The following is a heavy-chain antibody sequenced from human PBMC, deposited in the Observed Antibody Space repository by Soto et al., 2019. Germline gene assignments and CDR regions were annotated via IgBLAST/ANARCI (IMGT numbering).Heavy chain of an antibody. CDR1: GFIFSSYG. Sequence: QVQLVESGGGVVQPGRSLRLSCAASGFIFSSYGMHWVRQAPGKGLEWVAVIWYDGSNKYYADSVKGRFTTSRDNSKNTRYLQMNSLRAEDTAVYYCARDCAGYSSGWYQRGGFDYWGQGTLVTVSS. J-gene: IGHJ4*02. CDR3: ARDCAGYSSGWYQRGGFDY. V-gene: IGHV3-33*01. D-gene: IGHD6-19*01. CDR2: IWYDGSNK.